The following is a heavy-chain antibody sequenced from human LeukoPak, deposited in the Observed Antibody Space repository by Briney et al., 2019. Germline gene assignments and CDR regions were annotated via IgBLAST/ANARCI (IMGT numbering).Heavy chain of an antibody. Sequence: GRSLRLSCAASGFTFSSYAMHWVRQAPGKGLEWVAVISYDGSNKYYADSVKGRFTISRDNSKNTLYLQMNSLRAEDTAVYYCAKNTVDTAMDTYYFDYWGQGTLVTVSS. CDR2: ISYDGSNK. V-gene: IGHV3-30*04. CDR1: GFTFSSYA. D-gene: IGHD5-18*01. J-gene: IGHJ4*02. CDR3: AKNTVDTAMDTYYFDY.